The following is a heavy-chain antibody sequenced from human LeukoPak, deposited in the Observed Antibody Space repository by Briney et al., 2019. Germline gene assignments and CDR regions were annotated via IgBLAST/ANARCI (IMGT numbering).Heavy chain of an antibody. CDR3: AREEGIDGSGYYYVLGY. CDR2: ISSSSSTI. Sequence: GGSLRLSCAASGFTFSHYSINWVRQAPGKGLEWVSYISSSSSTIYYADSVKGRFTISRDNAKNSLYLQMNSLRAEDTAVYYCAREEGIDGSGYYYVLGYWGQGTLVTVSS. D-gene: IGHD3-22*01. V-gene: IGHV3-48*04. CDR1: GFTFSHYS. J-gene: IGHJ4*02.